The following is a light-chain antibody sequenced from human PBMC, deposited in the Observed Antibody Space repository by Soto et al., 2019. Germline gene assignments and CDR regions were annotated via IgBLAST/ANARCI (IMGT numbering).Light chain of an antibody. V-gene: IGKV3D-20*02. Sequence: EIVLAQSPGTLSLSPGERATLSCRASQSVSSSYLAWYQQKPGQAPRLLIYRASSRATGIPDRFSGSGSGTDLTLTISRLETEDFAVYYCQQRSNWPLFTFGPGTKVDIK. J-gene: IGKJ3*01. CDR2: RAS. CDR1: QSVSSSY. CDR3: QQRSNWPLFT.